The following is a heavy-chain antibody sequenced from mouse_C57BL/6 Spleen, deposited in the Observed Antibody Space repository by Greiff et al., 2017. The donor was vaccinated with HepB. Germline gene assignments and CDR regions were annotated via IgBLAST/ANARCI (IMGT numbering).Heavy chain of an antibody. V-gene: IGHV1-22*01. CDR1: GYTFTDYN. CDR3: ARGGLRSSFDY. J-gene: IGHJ2*01. CDR2: INPNNGGT. D-gene: IGHD1-1*01. Sequence: VHVKQSGPELVKPGASVKMSCKASGYTFTDYNMHWVKQSHGKSLEWIGYINPNNGGTSYNQKFKGKATLTVNKSSSTAYMELRSLTSEDSAVYYCARGGLRSSFDYWGQGTTLTVSS.